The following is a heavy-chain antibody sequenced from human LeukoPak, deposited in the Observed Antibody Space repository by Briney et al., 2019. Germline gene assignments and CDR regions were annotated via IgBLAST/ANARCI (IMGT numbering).Heavy chain of an antibody. V-gene: IGHV3-23*01. CDR2: ISGSGGST. D-gene: IGHD3-22*01. J-gene: IGHJ4*02. Sequence: PGGALRLSCAAPGFTFSSYAMTWGRQAPGEGGGWGSSISGSGGSTYYADSVKGRFTISRDNSKNTLYLQMNSLRAEDTAVYYCAPTFDSSGYQNVDYWGQGTLVTVSS. CDR1: GFTFSSYA. CDR3: APTFDSSGYQNVDY.